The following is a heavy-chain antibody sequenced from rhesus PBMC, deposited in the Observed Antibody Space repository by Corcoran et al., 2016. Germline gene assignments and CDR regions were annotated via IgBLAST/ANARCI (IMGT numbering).Heavy chain of an antibody. CDR2: ISGSGGST. Sequence: QLQLQESGPGLVKPSETLSLTCAVYGGSISSNYWSWIRQPPGKGLEWIGRISGSGGSTDYNPPLKSRVTIPTDTSKKQFSLKLSCVTAGDTGVYYCARAGGNPYYFDYWGQGVLVTVSS. J-gene: IGHJ4*01. D-gene: IGHD5-24*01. CDR3: ARAGGNPYYFDY. CDR1: GGSISSNY. V-gene: IGHV4-173*01.